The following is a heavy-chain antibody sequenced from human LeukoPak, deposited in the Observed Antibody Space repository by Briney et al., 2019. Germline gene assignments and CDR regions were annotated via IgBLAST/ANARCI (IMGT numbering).Heavy chain of an antibody. V-gene: IGHV3-30-3*01. J-gene: IGHJ3*02. CDR2: ISYDGSNK. CDR1: GFTFSSYA. CDR3: ARNDASYYYDSSGHAFDI. Sequence: GRSLRLSCAASGFTFSSYAMHWVRQAPGKGLEWVAVISYDGSNKYYADSVKGRFTISRDNSKNTLYLQMNSLRAEDTAVYYCARNDASYYYDSSGHAFDIWGQGTMVTVSS. D-gene: IGHD3-22*01.